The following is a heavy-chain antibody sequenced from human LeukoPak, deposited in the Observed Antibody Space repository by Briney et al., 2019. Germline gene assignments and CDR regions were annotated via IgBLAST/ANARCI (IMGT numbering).Heavy chain of an antibody. CDR3: AKDQRYYDSSGYSYAFDI. V-gene: IGHV3-23*01. Sequence: PGGSLRLSCAASGFTFSSYGMSWVRQAPGKGLEWVSAISGSGGSTYYADSVKGRFTISRDNSKNTLYLQMNSLRAEDTAVYYCAKDQRYYDSSGYSYAFDIWGQGTMVTVSS. J-gene: IGHJ3*02. CDR2: ISGSGGST. D-gene: IGHD3-22*01. CDR1: GFTFSSYG.